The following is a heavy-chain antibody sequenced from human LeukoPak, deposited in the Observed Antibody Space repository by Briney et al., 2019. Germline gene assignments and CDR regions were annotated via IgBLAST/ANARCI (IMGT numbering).Heavy chain of an antibody. CDR3: ARQKYGDEEYYFDY. J-gene: IGHJ4*02. D-gene: IGHD4-17*01. Sequence: GGSLRLSCAASGFTFSSHWMSWVRQAPGKGLEWVANIKQDGSEKYYVDSVKGRFTISRDNAKNSLYLQMNSLRAEDTAVYYCARQKYGDEEYYFDYWGQGTLVTVSS. CDR1: GFTFSSHW. CDR2: IKQDGSEK. V-gene: IGHV3-7*01.